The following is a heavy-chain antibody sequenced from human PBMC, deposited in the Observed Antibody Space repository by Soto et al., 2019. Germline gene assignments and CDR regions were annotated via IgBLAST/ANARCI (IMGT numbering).Heavy chain of an antibody. J-gene: IGHJ6*02. V-gene: IGHV3-23*01. CDR3: ASPRMVRGVTTYYYGMDV. D-gene: IGHD3-10*01. CDR2: ISGSGGST. CDR1: GFTFSSYA. Sequence: GGSLRLSCAASGFTFSSYAMSWVRQAPGKGLEWVSAISGSGGSTYYADSVKGRFTISRDNSKNTLYLQMNSLRAEDTAVYYCASPRMVRGVTTYYYGMDVWGQGTTVTVSS.